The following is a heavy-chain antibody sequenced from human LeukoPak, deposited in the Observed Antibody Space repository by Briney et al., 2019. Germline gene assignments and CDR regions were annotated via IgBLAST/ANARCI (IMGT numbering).Heavy chain of an antibody. CDR1: GGTFSSYA. D-gene: IGHD5-24*01. V-gene: IGHV1-69*13. Sequence: GASEKVSCTXSGGTFSSYAISCVQQAPGQGLEWRGGVIPIFGTANYTQKFQDRVTITADVSTSTAYMELSSLRSEDTAVYYCARDSVGRDGYNFYYYYMDVWGKGTTVTVSS. CDR3: ARDSVGRDGYNFYYYYMDV. CDR2: VIPIFGTA. J-gene: IGHJ6*03.